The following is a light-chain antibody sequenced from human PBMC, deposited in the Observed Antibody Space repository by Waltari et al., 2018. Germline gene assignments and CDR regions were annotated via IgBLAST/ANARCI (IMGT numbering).Light chain of an antibody. J-gene: IGKJ4*01. CDR3: QQHSYLVT. CDR1: QTVGNS. Sequence: EIVLTQSPATLSLSPGERATLSCRASQTVGNSLAWYQHKPGQAPRLLIYDASNRATGIPARFSGSGSGTDFTLTISSLGPEDFAVYYCQQHSYLVTFGGGTKVEIK. CDR2: DAS. V-gene: IGKV3-11*01.